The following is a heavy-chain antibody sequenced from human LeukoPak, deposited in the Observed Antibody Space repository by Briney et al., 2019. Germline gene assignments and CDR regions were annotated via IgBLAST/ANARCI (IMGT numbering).Heavy chain of an antibody. V-gene: IGHV3-48*01. CDR3: AKPLLYDSSGYYPPRYYYHYMDV. D-gene: IGHD3-22*01. CDR2: ISSSSNTI. J-gene: IGHJ6*03. Sequence: GGSLRLSCAASGFTFISYSMNWVRQAPGKGLEWVSYISSSSNTIYYADSVKGRFTISRDNAKNTLYLQMNSLRAEDTAVYYCAKPLLYDSSGYYPPRYYYHYMDVWGKGITVTVSS. CDR1: GFTFISYS.